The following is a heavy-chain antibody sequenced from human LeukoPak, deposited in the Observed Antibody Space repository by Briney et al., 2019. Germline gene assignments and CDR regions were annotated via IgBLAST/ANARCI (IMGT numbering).Heavy chain of an antibody. J-gene: IGHJ6*03. CDR2: IRSKANSYTT. CDR3: TRSHRSSVYDSSPRQNSYYMDV. D-gene: IGHD3-22*01. Sequence: GGSLRLSCAASGFIFSGSTVHWVRQASGKGLEWVGRIRSKANSYTTAYAASMKGRFTISRDDSKNTAYLQMNSLKTEDTAVYYCTRSHRSSVYDSSPRQNSYYMDVWGKGTTVTVSS. V-gene: IGHV3-73*01. CDR1: GFIFSGST.